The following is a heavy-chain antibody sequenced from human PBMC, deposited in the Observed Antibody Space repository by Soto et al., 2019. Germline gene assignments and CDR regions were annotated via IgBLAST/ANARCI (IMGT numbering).Heavy chain of an antibody. D-gene: IGHD3-9*01. Sequence: EVQLVESGGGLVKPGGSLRLSCAASGFTFSSYSMNWVRQAPGKGLEWVSSISSSSSYIYYADSVKGRFTISRDNAKNSLYLQMNSLRAEDTAVYYCARDLDRFGTYYFDYWGQGTLVTVSS. V-gene: IGHV3-21*01. CDR3: ARDLDRFGTYYFDY. CDR1: GFTFSSYS. CDR2: ISSSSSYI. J-gene: IGHJ4*02.